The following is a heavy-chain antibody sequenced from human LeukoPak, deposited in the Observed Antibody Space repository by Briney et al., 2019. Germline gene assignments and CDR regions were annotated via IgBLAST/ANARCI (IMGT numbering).Heavy chain of an antibody. D-gene: IGHD5-18*01. CDR3: AKARRGYSYGWVY. J-gene: IGHJ4*02. CDR2: LHSDGST. V-gene: IGHV3-53*01. Sequence: GGSLRLSCAASGFTVNSKYMSWVRQAPGKGLEWVSILHSDGSTYYADSVKGRFTISRDNSKNTVYLQMNSLRAEDTAVYYCAKARRGYSYGWVYWGQGTLVTVSS. CDR1: GFTVNSKY.